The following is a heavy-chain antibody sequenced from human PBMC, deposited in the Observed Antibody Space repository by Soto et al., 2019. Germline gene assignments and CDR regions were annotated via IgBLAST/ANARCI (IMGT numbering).Heavy chain of an antibody. J-gene: IGHJ4*02. V-gene: IGHV4-39*01. D-gene: IGHD2-15*01. CDR1: GGSINNGDYF. Sequence: SETLSLTCTVSGGSINNGDYFWGWIRQPPGKGLEWIGSVYHSGTTNYNPSLKSRVTISIDTSKNQFSLNLRSVTAADTAVYYCAKVVVGAPRHPDFDSWGQGTLVTVSS. CDR3: AKVVVGAPRHPDFDS. CDR2: VYHSGTT.